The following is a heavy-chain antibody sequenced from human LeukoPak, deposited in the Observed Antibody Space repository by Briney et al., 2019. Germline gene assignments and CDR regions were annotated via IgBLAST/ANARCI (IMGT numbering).Heavy chain of an antibody. J-gene: IGHJ3*02. Sequence: GGSPRLSCAASGFTFSSYAMSWVRQAPGKGLEWISYISSSGSSIFYADSVKGRFTISRDSAKTSLYLQMNSLTAEDSAIYYCVRDMEPDAFDIWGQGTMVTVSS. CDR2: ISSSGSSI. V-gene: IGHV3-48*03. CDR1: GFTFSSYA. D-gene: IGHD1-1*01. CDR3: VRDMEPDAFDI.